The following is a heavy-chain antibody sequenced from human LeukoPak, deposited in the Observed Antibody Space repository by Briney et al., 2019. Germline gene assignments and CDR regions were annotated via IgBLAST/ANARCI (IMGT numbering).Heavy chain of an antibody. J-gene: IGHJ5*02. CDR3: ARSFNWAGGDWFDP. Sequence: GAALKISCKGSGYSFTSYWIGWVRQMPGKGLEWMGIIYPGDSDTRYCPSFQGQVTISADKSISTAYLQWSTLKASDTAMYYCARSFNWAGGDWFDPWGQGTLVTVS. CDR2: IYPGDSDT. CDR1: GYSFTSYW. D-gene: IGHD1-1*01. V-gene: IGHV5-51*01.